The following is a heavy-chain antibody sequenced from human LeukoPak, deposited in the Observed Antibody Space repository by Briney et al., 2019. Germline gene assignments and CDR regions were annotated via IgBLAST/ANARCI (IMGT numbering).Heavy chain of an antibody. V-gene: IGHV1-2*02. D-gene: IGHD3-22*01. J-gene: IGHJ4*02. Sequence: ASVKVSCKASGYTFTGYYMHWVRQAPGQGLEWMGWINPNSGGTNYAQKFQGRVTMTRDTSISTAYMELSRLRSDDTAVYYCARARYYYDSSGVGYWGQGTLVTVSS. CDR2: INPNSGGT. CDR1: GYTFTGYY. CDR3: ARARYYYDSSGVGY.